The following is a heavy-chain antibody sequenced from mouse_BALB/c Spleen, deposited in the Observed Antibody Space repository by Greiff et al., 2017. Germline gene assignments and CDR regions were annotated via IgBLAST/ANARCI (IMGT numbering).Heavy chain of an antibody. J-gene: IGHJ2*01. D-gene: IGHD2-4*01. V-gene: IGHV5-6-5*01. CDR1: GFTFSSYA. CDR3: AREVRSSTRIFFDY. Sequence: EVQLVESGGGLVKPGGSLKLSCAASGFTFSSYAMSWVRQTPEKRLEWVASISSGGSTYYPDSVQGRFTISRDNARNILYLQMSSLRSEDTAMYYCAREVRSSTRIFFDYWGQGTTLTVSS. CDR2: ISSGGST.